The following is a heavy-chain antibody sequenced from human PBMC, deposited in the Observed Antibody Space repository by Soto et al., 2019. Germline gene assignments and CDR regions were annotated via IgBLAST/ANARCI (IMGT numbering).Heavy chain of an antibody. V-gene: IGHV3-9*01. J-gene: IGHJ6*02. D-gene: IGHD5-18*01. CDR2: ISWNSGSI. CDR3: AKSQYSYYYYYGMDV. CDR1: GFTFDDYA. Sequence: GGSLRLSCAASGFTFDDYAMHWVRQAPGKGLEWVSGISWNSGSIGYADSVKGRFTISRDNAKNSLYLQMNSLRAEDTALYYCAKSQYSYYYYYGMDVWGQGTTVTVSS.